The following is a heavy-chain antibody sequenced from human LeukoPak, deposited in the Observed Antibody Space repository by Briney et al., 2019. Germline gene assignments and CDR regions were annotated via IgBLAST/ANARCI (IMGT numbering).Heavy chain of an antibody. J-gene: IGHJ4*02. CDR2: IKQGGSEK. CDR3: ARDKVPYSGSYGDY. V-gene: IGHV3-7*01. CDR1: GFTFSSYW. D-gene: IGHD1-26*01. Sequence: GGSLRLSCAASGFTFSSYWMSWVRQAPGKGLEWVANIKQGGSEKYYVDSVKGRFTISRDNAKNSLYLQMNSLRAEDTAVYYCARDKVPYSGSYGDYWGQGTLVTVSS.